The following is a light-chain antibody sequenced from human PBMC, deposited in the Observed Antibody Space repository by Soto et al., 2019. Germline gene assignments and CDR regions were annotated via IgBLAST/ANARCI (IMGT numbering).Light chain of an antibody. CDR3: QKYNSAPLT. V-gene: IGKV1-27*01. CDR1: QGISNY. CDR2: AAS. J-gene: IGKJ4*01. Sequence: DSQMTQSPSSLSASVGDRVTITCRASQGISNYLAWYQQKPGKVPKILIYAASTLRSGVPSRFSGGGSGTDFTLTISSLQPGDAATYYCQKYNSAPLTFGGGTKVDIK.